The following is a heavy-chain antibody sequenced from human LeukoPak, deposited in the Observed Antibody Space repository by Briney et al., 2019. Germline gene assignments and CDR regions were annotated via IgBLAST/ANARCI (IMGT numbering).Heavy chain of an antibody. J-gene: IGHJ4*02. CDR3: ARTNAAYYDILTTGGPDY. V-gene: IGHV1-2*02. D-gene: IGHD3-9*01. Sequence: ASVKVSCKASVYTYTGYYMHWVRQAPGQGLEWMGWINPNSGGTNYAQKFQGRGTMTRYTSISTAYMQLSRMRSDDTAVYYCARTNAAYYDILTTGGPDYWGQGTLVTVSS. CDR2: INPNSGGT. CDR1: VYTYTGYY.